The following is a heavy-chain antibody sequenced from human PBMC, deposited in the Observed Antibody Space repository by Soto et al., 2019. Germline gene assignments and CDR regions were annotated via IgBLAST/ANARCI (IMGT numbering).Heavy chain of an antibody. Sequence: QVQLVQSGAEVKKPESSVKVSCKAPGGTFSTYAISWVRQAPGQGLEWMGGIIPMFGTANYAQRFQDRVTITAVESTTTVYRGLSSLRSEDTAVYFCASGIQRWLRRIINGYSGWGQGTLVTVSS. D-gene: IGHD5-12*01. CDR2: IIPMFGTA. CDR3: ASGIQRWLRRIINGYSG. V-gene: IGHV1-69*12. CDR1: GGTFSTYA. J-gene: IGHJ4*02.